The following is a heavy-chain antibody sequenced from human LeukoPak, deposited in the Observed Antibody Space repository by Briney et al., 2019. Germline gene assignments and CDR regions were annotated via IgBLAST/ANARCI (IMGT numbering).Heavy chain of an antibody. V-gene: IGHV1-69*05. D-gene: IGHD3-22*01. CDR1: GGTFSSYA. Sequence: SGKVSCKASGGTFSSYAISWVRQAPGQGLEWMGGIIPIFGTANYAQKFQGRVTITTDESTSTAYMELSSLRSEDTAVYYCARGDSSGYYHYYYMDVWGKGTTVTVSS. J-gene: IGHJ6*03. CDR2: IIPIFGTA. CDR3: ARGDSSGYYHYYYMDV.